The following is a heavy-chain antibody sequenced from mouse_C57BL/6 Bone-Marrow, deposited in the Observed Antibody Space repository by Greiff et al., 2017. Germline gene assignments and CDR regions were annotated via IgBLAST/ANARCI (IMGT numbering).Heavy chain of an antibody. CDR1: GYTFTSYG. J-gene: IGHJ3*01. Sequence: VQLQQSGAELARPGASVKLSCKASGYTFTSYGISWVKQRTGQGLEWIGEIYPRSGTTYYNEKFKGKATLTADKSSSTAYMELRSLTSEDSAVYFCARWGRGLGFAYWGQGTLVTGSA. D-gene: IGHD6-1*01. V-gene: IGHV1-81*01. CDR2: IYPRSGTT. CDR3: ARWGRGLGFAY.